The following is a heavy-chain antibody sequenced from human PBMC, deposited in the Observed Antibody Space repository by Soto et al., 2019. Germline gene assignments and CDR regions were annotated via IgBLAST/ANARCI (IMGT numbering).Heavy chain of an antibody. CDR3: AKEEGGRKVRESFHH. CDR2: VFHTGST. J-gene: IGHJ1*01. Sequence: QVQLQESGPGLVKPSGTLSLTCTVSGASISSSNWWSWVRQSPGKGLEWIGEVFHTGSTNYNPSLSRRLSISVDTSKNQFSLRLTSVTAADTAVYYCAKEEGGRKVRESFHHWGQGTLVTVSS. CDR1: GASISSSNW. D-gene: IGHD3-10*01. V-gene: IGHV4-4*02.